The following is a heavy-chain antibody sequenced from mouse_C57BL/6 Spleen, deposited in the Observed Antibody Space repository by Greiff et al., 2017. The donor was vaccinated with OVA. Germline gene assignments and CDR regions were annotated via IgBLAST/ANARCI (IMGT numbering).Heavy chain of an antibody. Sequence: EVQGVESGEGLVKPGGSLKLSCAASGFTFSSYAMTWVRQTPEKRLEWVAYISSGGDYIYYADTVKGRITISSDNARNTLYLQMSSLKSDDTAMYYCTRGRDYDGAWFAYWGQGTLVTVSA. CDR2: ISSGGDYI. D-gene: IGHD2-4*01. V-gene: IGHV5-9-1*02. J-gene: IGHJ3*01. CDR1: GFTFSSYA. CDR3: TRGRDYDGAWFAY.